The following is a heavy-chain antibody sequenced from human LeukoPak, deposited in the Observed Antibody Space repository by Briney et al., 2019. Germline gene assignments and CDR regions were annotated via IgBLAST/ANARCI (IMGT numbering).Heavy chain of an antibody. D-gene: IGHD6-13*01. J-gene: IGHJ4*02. V-gene: IGHV3-21*01. Sequence: GGSLRLSCAASGFTFSSYSMNWVRQAPGKGLEWVSSISSSSSSYIYYADSVKGRFTISRDNAKNSLYLQMNSLRAEDTAVYYCASRRGPGYSSSWYAGYWGQGTLVTVSS. CDR2: ISSSSSSYI. CDR3: ASRRGPGYSSSWYAGY. CDR1: GFTFSSYS.